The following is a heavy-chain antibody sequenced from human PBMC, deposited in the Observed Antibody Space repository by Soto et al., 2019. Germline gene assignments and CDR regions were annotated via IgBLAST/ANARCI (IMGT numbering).Heavy chain of an antibody. CDR2: ISGSGVST. CDR1: GFTFSSYA. V-gene: IGHV3-23*01. CDR3: AKQSATINVWNYYGMDV. Sequence: GGSLRLSCAASGFTFSSYAMSWVRQAPGKGLEWVSAISGSGVSTYYADSVKGRFTISRYNSKNTLYLQMNSLRAEDTAVYSCAKQSATINVWNYYGMDVWGQGTTVTVSS. D-gene: IGHD5-12*01. J-gene: IGHJ6*02.